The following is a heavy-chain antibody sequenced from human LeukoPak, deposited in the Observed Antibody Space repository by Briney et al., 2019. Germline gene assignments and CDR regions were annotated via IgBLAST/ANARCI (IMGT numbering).Heavy chain of an antibody. CDR3: SAGLYDSGGVDQ. CDR1: GFTFSNAW. Sequence: PGGSLRLSRAASGFTFSNAWMSWVRQAPGKGLEWVGRIKSKTDGGTTEYPAPVRGRFTISRDDSKNTLYLQMNSLKIEDTAVYYCSAGLYDSGGVDQWGHGTVVTVSS. V-gene: IGHV3-15*01. CDR2: IKSKTDGGTT. J-gene: IGHJ4*01. D-gene: IGHD3-22*01.